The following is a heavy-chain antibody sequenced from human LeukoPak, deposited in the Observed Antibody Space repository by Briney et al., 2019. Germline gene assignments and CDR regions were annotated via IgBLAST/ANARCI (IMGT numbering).Heavy chain of an antibody. CDR2: INHSGST. CDR1: GGSLSGYY. Sequence: PSETLSLTCAVYGGSLSGYYWSWIRQPPGKGLEWIGEINHSGSTNYNPSLKSRVTISVDTSKNQFSLKLSSVTAAGTAVYYCARAGYSSGWYSYWFDPWGQGTLVTVSS. V-gene: IGHV4-34*01. D-gene: IGHD6-19*01. J-gene: IGHJ5*02. CDR3: ARAGYSSGWYSYWFDP.